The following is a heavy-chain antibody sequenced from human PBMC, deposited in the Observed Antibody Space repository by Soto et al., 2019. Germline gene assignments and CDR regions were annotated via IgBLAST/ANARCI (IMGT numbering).Heavy chain of an antibody. CDR3: VKWNGYGDY. CDR2: FSGGSGAT. Sequence: VQLLASGGGLVQPGGSLRLSCVVSGFTFTSYGVTWVRQAPGKGREGVCGFSGGSGATHYRDSVKGRFTISRDDSRSTVYLQMNSLGVDDTAVYYCVKWNGYGDYWGQGTLVSVSS. D-gene: IGHD1-1*01. V-gene: IGHV3-23*01. CDR1: GFTFTSYG. J-gene: IGHJ4*02.